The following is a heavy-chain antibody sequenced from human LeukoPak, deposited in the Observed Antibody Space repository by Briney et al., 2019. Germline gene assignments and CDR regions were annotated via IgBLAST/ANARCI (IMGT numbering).Heavy chain of an antibody. D-gene: IGHD6-19*01. CDR3: AREHSSVSSESKGYDH. J-gene: IGHJ4*02. V-gene: IGHV3-48*03. Sequence: GGSLRLSCAASGFTFSSYEMNWVRQAPGKGLEWVSYISSSGSTIYYADSVKGRFTISRDNAKNSLYLQMNSLRAEDTAVYYCAREHSSVSSESKGYDHWGQGTLVTVSS. CDR2: ISSSGSTI. CDR1: GFTFSSYE.